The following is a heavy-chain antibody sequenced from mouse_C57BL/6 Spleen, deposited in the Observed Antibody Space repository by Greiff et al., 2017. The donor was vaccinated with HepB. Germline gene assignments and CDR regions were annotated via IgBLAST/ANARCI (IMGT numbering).Heavy chain of an antibody. CDR2: ISYDGSN. CDR3: ARDPPMDY. V-gene: IGHV3-6*01. Sequence: VQLKESGPGLVKPSQSLSLTCSVTGYSITSGYYWNWIRQFPGNKLEWMGYISYDGSNNYNPSLKNRISITLDTSKHQFFLKLNSVTTEDTATYYCARDPPMDYWGQGTSVTVSS. CDR1: GYSITSGYY. J-gene: IGHJ4*01.